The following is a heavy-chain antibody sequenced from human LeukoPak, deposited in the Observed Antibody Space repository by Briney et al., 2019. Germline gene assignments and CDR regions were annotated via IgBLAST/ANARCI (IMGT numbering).Heavy chain of an antibody. J-gene: IGHJ6*02. D-gene: IGHD4-11*01. V-gene: IGHV1-8*01. CDR3: ARVDMTTSPLYYYYGMDV. CDR1: GYTFTSYD. CDR2: MNPNSGNT. Sequence: ASVKVSCKASGYTFTSYDINWVRQATGQGLEWMGWMNPNSGNTGYAQKFQGRVTMTRNTSISTAYMELSSLRSEDTAVYYCARVDMTTSPLYYYYGMDVWGQGTTVTVSS.